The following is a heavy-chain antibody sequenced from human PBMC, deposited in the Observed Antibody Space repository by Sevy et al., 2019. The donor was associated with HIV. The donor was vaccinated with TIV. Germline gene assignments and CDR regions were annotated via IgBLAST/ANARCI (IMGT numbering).Heavy chain of an antibody. Sequence: GGSLRLSCAASGFTFNTYTMNWVRQAPGKGLEWFSSSSSSRSYIYYADSVKGRFTISRDNAKNSLYLQMDSLTAEDTAVYYCARDWTTVTSTPTFDYWGQGILVTVSS. CDR1: GFTFNTYT. D-gene: IGHD4-17*01. J-gene: IGHJ4*02. CDR2: SSSSRSYI. CDR3: ARDWTTVTSTPTFDY. V-gene: IGHV3-21*01.